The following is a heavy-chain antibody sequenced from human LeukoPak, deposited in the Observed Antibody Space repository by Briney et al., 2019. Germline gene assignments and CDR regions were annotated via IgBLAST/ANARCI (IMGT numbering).Heavy chain of an antibody. CDR1: GGSFSGYY. CDR3: ARVLRAASWRSYDY. J-gene: IGHJ4*02. CDR2: IYYNGDT. D-gene: IGHD5-18*01. V-gene: IGHV4-59*01. Sequence: KPSETLSLTCAVYGGSFSGYYWSWIRQPPGKGLEWIGYIYYNGDTNYNPSLKSRVIISIDTSSNQFSLRLNSMTAADTAVYYCARVLRAASWRSYDYWGQGSLVTVSS.